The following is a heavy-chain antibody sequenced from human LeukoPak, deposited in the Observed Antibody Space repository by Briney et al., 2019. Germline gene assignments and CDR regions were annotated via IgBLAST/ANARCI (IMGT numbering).Heavy chain of an antibody. V-gene: IGHV3-23*01. CDR1: GFTFSSYA. Sequence: PGGSLRLSCAASGFTFSSYAMSWVRQAPGKGLERVSAISGSDGRTWYADSVKGRLTISRDNSKNTLYLQMNSLRAEDTAVYYCARDRRFPDDVFDIWGQGTLVTVSS. D-gene: IGHD2-21*01. CDR3: ARDRRFPDDVFDI. J-gene: IGHJ3*02. CDR2: ISGSDGRT.